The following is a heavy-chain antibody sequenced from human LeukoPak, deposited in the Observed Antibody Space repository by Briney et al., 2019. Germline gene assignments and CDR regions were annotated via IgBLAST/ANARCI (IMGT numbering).Heavy chain of an antibody. CDR1: GGSFSGYY. J-gene: IGHJ4*02. CDR3: ARGRYLTTLGGAAAGFLDY. CDR2: INHSGST. V-gene: IGHV4-34*01. Sequence: SETLSLTCAVYGGSFSGYYWSWIRQRPGKGLEWIGEINHSGSTNYNPSLKSRVTMSVDTSQKQFSLRLTSVRAADTAVYYCARGRYLTTLGGAAAGFLDYWGQGTVVTVSS. D-gene: IGHD6-13*01.